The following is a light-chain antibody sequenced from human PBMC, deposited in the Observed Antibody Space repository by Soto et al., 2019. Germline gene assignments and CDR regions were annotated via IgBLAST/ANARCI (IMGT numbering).Light chain of an antibody. V-gene: IGKV3-20*01. CDR3: QQNKDWPGT. CDR2: RAS. J-gene: IGKJ1*01. Sequence: EIVLTQSPGTLSLSPGERATLSCRASQSVSSNYLAWYQQKPGQAPKVLIYRASSRATGIPDRFSGSGSGTEFTLTISSLQSEDFGVYYCQQNKDWPGTFGQGTKVDIK. CDR1: QSVSSNY.